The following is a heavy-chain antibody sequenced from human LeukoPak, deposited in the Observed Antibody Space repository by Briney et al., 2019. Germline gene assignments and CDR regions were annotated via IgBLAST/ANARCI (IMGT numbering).Heavy chain of an antibody. Sequence: GASVKVSCKASGYTFTSYAMHWVRQAPGQRLEWMGWINAGNGNTKYSQKFQGRVTITRDTSASTAYMELSSLRSEDTAVYYCARGYCTNGVYYTLEPNWFDPWGQGTLVTVSS. CDR3: ARGYCTNGVYYTLEPNWFDP. CDR2: INAGNGNT. D-gene: IGHD2-8*01. J-gene: IGHJ5*02. V-gene: IGHV1-3*01. CDR1: GYTFTSYA.